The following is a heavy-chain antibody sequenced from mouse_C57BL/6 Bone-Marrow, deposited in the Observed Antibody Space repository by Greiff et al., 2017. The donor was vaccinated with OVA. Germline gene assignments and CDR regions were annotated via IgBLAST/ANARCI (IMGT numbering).Heavy chain of an antibody. CDR1: GYTFTDYY. Sequence: EVKLQQSGPELVKPGASVKISCKASGYTFTDYYMNWVKQSHGKSLEWIGDINPNNGGTSYNQKFKGKATLTVDKSSSTAYMELRSLTSEDSAVYYCARDGPRGYYYAMDYWGQGTSVTVSS. D-gene: IGHD2-3*01. CDR2: INPNNGGT. CDR3: ARDGPRGYYYAMDY. J-gene: IGHJ4*01. V-gene: IGHV1-26*01.